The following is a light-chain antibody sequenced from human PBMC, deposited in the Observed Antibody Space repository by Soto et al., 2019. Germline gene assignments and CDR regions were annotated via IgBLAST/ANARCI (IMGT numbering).Light chain of an antibody. CDR1: SSNIGANYD. CDR2: GDN. Sequence: QSVLSQPPSVSGAPGQRITISCTGSSSNIGANYDVHWYRQVPGTAPKLLMSGDNNRPSGVADRFSGSKSGTSASLAITRPQAEDEADYYCQSYDSSLNRVFGTGTKVTVL. CDR3: QSYDSSLNRV. J-gene: IGLJ1*01. V-gene: IGLV1-40*01.